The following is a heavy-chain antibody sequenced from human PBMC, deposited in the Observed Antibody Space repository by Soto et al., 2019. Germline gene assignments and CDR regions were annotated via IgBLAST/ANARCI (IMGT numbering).Heavy chain of an antibody. CDR3: AKDPVVGTSRAFDI. CDR1: GFTFSNFA. D-gene: IGHD1-26*01. Sequence: EVQLLESGGGLVQPGGSLRLSCAASGFTFSNFAMNWVRQAPGRGVAWVSAISGSGGSTYYANSEKGRFTISRDNTKNTLELQMNSLRAKEPAVDYCAKDPVVGTSRAFDIWGQGTMVTVSS. V-gene: IGHV3-23*01. J-gene: IGHJ3*02. CDR2: ISGSGGST.